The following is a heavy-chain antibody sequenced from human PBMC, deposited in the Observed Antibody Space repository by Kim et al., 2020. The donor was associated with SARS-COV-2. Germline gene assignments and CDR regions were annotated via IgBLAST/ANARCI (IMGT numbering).Heavy chain of an antibody. CDR3: ARHGGSSSWLRYYYGMDV. D-gene: IGHD6-13*01. CDR1: GGSISSYY. CDR2: IYYSGST. Sequence: SETLSLTCTVSGGSISSYYWSWIRQPPGKGLEWIGYIYYSGSTNYNPSLKSRVTISVDTSKNQFSLKLSSVTAADTAVYYCARHGGSSSWLRYYYGMDVWGQGTTVTVSS. J-gene: IGHJ6*02. V-gene: IGHV4-59*08.